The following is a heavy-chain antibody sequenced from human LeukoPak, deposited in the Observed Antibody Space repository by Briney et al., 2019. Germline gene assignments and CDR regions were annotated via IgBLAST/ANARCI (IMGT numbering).Heavy chain of an antibody. D-gene: IGHD1-26*01. CDR1: VYTFTHYY. Sequence: GASVKVSCKASVYTFTHYYVHWVRQAPGQGLEWMGWINPNSGGTNYAQKFQGRVTMTRDTSISTAYMELSRLRSDDTAVYYCAREGPIVGATHLVDYWGQGTLVTVSS. CDR3: AREGPIVGATHLVDY. CDR2: INPNSGGT. V-gene: IGHV1-2*02. J-gene: IGHJ4*02.